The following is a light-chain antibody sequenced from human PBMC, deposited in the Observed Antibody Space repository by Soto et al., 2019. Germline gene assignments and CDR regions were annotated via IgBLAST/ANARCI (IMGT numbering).Light chain of an antibody. CDR3: SSYTSRSTYV. CDR1: SSDVGSYNR. Sequence: SVLTQPPSVSGSPGQSVTISCTGTSSDVGSYNRVSWYQQPPGTAPKLMIYDVSNRPSGVPDRFSGSKSGNTASLTISGLQAEDEADYYCSSYTSRSTYVFGTGTKVTVL. CDR2: DVS. V-gene: IGLV2-18*02. J-gene: IGLJ1*01.